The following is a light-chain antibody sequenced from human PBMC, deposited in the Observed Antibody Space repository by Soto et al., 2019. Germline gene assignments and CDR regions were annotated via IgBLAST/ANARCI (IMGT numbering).Light chain of an antibody. Sequence: DIQMTQSPSSLSASVGDRVTITCRASQSISHYLNRYQQKPGKAPKLLIYAASSLQSRVPSRFSGSGSGTDFTLTISSLQPEDFATYYCQQSYSTPRTFGQGTKVEIK. CDR2: AAS. J-gene: IGKJ1*01. CDR3: QQSYSTPRT. CDR1: QSISHY. V-gene: IGKV1-39*01.